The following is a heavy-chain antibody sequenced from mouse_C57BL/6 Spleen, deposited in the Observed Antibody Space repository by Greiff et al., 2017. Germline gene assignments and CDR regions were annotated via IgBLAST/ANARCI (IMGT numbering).Heavy chain of an antibody. J-gene: IGHJ1*03. V-gene: IGHV1-39*01. CDR2: INPNYGTT. Sequence: VQLQQSGPELVKPGASVKISCKASGYSFTDYNMNWVKQSNGKSLEWIGVINPNYGTTSYNQKFKGKATLTVDQSSSTAFMQLNSLTSEDSAVYYCAKGGDPFGYFDVWGTGTTVTVSS. CDR1: GYSFTDYN. CDR3: AKGGDPFGYFDV.